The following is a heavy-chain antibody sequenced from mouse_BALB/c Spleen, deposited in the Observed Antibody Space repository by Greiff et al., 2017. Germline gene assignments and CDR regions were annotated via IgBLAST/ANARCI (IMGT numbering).Heavy chain of an antibody. Sequence: EVKLMESGPGLVKPSQSLSLTCSVTGYSITSGYYWNWIRQFPGNKLEWMGYISYDGSNNYNPSLKNRISITRDTSKNQFFLKLNSVTTEDTATYYCARVDYRYDGDYFDYWGQGTTLTVSS. CDR3: ARVDYRYDGDYFDY. J-gene: IGHJ2*01. CDR1: GYSITSGYY. CDR2: ISYDGSN. V-gene: IGHV3-6*02. D-gene: IGHD2-14*01.